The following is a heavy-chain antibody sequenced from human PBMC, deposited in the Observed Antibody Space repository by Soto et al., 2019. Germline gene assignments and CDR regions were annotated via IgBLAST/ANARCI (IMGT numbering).Heavy chain of an antibody. CDR3: ARGRLGRRGWYC. V-gene: IGHV4-34*01. Sequence: SETLSLTCAVYGGSFSGYYWSWIRQPPGKGLEWIGEINHSGSTNYNPSLKSRVTISVDTSKNQFSLKLSSVTAADTAVYYCARGRLGRRGWYCWGQGTLVTVSS. CDR1: GGSFSGYY. CDR2: INHSGST. J-gene: IGHJ4*02. D-gene: IGHD6-19*01.